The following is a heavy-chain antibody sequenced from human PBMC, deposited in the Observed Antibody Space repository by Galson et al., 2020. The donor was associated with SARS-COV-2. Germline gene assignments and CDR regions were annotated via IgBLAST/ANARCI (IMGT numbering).Heavy chain of an antibody. V-gene: IGHV3-33*01. J-gene: IGHJ2*01. CDR2: IWYDGSNK. CDR3: ARDGGATVVTSVHFDL. Sequence: TGGSLRLSCAASGFTFSSYGMHWVRQAPGKGLEWVAVIWYDGSNKYYADSVKGRFTISRDNSKNTLYLQMNSLRAEDTAVYYCARDGGATVVTSVHFDLWGRGTLVTVSS. CDR1: GFTFSSYG. D-gene: IGHD4-17*01.